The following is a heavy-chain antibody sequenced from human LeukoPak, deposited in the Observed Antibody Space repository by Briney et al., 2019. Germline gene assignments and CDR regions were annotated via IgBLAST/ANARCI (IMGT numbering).Heavy chain of an antibody. D-gene: IGHD5-18*01. V-gene: IGHV4-39*07. CDR1: GGSISSSSYY. CDR2: IYYSGST. J-gene: IGHJ5*02. Sequence: PSETLSLTCTVSGGSISSSSYYWGWIRQPPGKGLEWIGSIYYSGSTYYNPSLKSRVTISVDTSKNQFSLKLSSVTAADTAVYYCAGGTRGYSYGQLSWFDPWGQGTLVTVSS. CDR3: AGGTRGYSYGQLSWFDP.